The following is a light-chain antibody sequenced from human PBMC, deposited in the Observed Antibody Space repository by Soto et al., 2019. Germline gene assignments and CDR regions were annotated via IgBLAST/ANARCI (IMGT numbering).Light chain of an antibody. CDR3: QQYGASPFP. CDR1: QTINYSY. CDR2: GAS. Sequence: EIVLTQSPGTLSLSPGERATLSCRASQTINYSYLAWYQQKPGQAPRLLIYGASSRATGIPDRFSGRGSGTDCTLTISRLEPEDLAVYYCQQYGASPFPFGPGTKVDIK. J-gene: IGKJ3*01. V-gene: IGKV3-20*01.